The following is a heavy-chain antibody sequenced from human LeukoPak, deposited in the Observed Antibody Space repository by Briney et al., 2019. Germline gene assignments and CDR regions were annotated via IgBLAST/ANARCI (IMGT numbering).Heavy chain of an antibody. CDR2: ISSSGSTI. CDR3: AKTEQWLVTGFDY. CDR1: GFTFSSYE. J-gene: IGHJ4*02. Sequence: PGGSLRLSCAASGFTFSSYEMNWVRQAPGKGLEWVSYISSSGSTIYYAASVKGRFTISRDNAKNTLYLQMNSLRAEDTAVYYCAKTEQWLVTGFDYWGQGTLVTVSS. V-gene: IGHV3-48*03. D-gene: IGHD6-19*01.